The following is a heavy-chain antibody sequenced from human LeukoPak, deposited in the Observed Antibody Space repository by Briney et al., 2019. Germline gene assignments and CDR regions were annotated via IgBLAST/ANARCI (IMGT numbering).Heavy chain of an antibody. CDR3: AREAAGAHPDY. CDR2: IKQDGSEK. CDR1: GFIFSSHW. D-gene: IGHD6-13*01. V-gene: IGHV3-7*05. Sequence: HPGGSLRLSCAASGFIFSSHWMSWVRQAPGKGLEWVANIKQDGSEKYYVDSVKGRFTISRDNSKNSLYLQMKSLRADDTAVYYCAREAAGAHPDYWGQGTLVVVSA. J-gene: IGHJ4*02.